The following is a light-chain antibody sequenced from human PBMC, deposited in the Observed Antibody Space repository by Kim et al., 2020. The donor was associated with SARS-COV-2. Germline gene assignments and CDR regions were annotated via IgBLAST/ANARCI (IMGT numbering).Light chain of an antibody. J-gene: IGKJ2*01. CDR2: AAA. V-gene: IGKV1-39*01. CDR1: QSINQY. Sequence: DIQMTQSPSSLSASVGDRVSITCRASQSINQYLNWYQQEAGKAPKLLIYAAASLQSGVPSRFSGSGSETDFTLTISSLQAEDFAAYYCQQSYSAPYTFCQGTKLEI. CDR3: QQSYSAPYT.